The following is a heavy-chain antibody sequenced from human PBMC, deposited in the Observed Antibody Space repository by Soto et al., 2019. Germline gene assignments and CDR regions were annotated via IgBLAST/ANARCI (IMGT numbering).Heavy chain of an antibody. V-gene: IGHV5-10-1*01. CDR2: IDPSDSYT. D-gene: IGHD2-15*01. Sequence: GESLKISCKGSGYSFTSYWISWVRQMPGKGLEWMGRIDPSDSYTNYSPSFQGHVTISADKSISTAYLQWSSLKASDTAMYYCARDYCSGGSCYFYYYGMDVWGQGTRVSVSS. CDR3: ARDYCSGGSCYFYYYGMDV. CDR1: GYSFTSYW. J-gene: IGHJ6*02.